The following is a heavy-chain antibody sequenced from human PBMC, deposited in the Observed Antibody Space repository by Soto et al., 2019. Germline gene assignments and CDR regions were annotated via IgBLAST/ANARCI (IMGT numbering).Heavy chain of an antibody. D-gene: IGHD2-8*01. V-gene: IGHV3-30-3*01. CDR2: ISYDGSNK. CDR3: ARDRPNGYKDAFDI. J-gene: IGHJ3*02. Sequence: QVQLVESGGGVVQPGRSLRLSCAASGFTFSSYAMHWVRQAPGKGLEWVAVISYDGSNKYYADSVKGRFTISRDNSKNTLYLQMNSLRAEDTAVYYCARDRPNGYKDAFDILGQGTMVTVSS. CDR1: GFTFSSYA.